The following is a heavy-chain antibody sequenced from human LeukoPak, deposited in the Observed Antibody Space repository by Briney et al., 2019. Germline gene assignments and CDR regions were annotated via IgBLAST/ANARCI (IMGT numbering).Heavy chain of an antibody. Sequence: PGGSLRLSCAASGFTFSSYAMHWVRQAPGKGLEWVAVISYDGSNKYYADSVKGRLTISRDNSKNTLYLQMNSLRAEDTAVYYCARPRVGQWLGPQNWFDPWGQGTLVTVSS. D-gene: IGHD6-19*01. CDR2: ISYDGSNK. CDR1: GFTFSSYA. J-gene: IGHJ5*02. CDR3: ARPRVGQWLGPQNWFDP. V-gene: IGHV3-30-3*01.